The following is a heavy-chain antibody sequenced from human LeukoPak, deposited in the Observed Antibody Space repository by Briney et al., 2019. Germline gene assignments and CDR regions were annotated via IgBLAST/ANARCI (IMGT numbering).Heavy chain of an antibody. CDR3: AHRWVGTSWYWVYFDY. V-gene: IGHV2-5*02. CDR1: GFSLTTSGVG. D-gene: IGHD6-13*01. CDR2: LYWDDDK. Sequence: SGPTLVKPTQTLTLTCTFSGFSLTTSGVGVGWIRQPPGKALEWLALLYWDDDKRYSPSLKTRLTITKDTSRNQVVLTMTNMDPVDTATYYCAHRWVGTSWYWVYFDYWGQGTLVTVSS. J-gene: IGHJ4*02.